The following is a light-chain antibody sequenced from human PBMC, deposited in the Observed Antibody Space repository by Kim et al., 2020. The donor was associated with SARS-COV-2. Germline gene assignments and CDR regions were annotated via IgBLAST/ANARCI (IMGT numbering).Light chain of an antibody. CDR2: AAS. J-gene: IGKJ4*01. CDR1: QDISSW. V-gene: IGKV1-12*01. CDR3: QRADSFPLG. Sequence: ASVGDRVTISCRASQDISSWLAWYQQKPGKAPKLLISAASSLQSGVPSRFSGSGSGTDFTLTISSLQPEDFASYYCQRADSFPLGFGGGTKVDIK.